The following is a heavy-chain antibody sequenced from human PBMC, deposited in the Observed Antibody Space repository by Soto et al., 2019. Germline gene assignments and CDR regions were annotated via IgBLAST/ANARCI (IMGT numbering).Heavy chain of an antibody. CDR2: ISYDGSNK. CDR3: ARDPRPITMIVVVKGGFDY. J-gene: IGHJ4*02. Sequence: PGGSLRLSCAASGFTFSSYAMHWVRQAPGKGLEWVAVISYDGSNKYYADSVKGRFTISRDNSKNTLYLQMNSLRAEDTAVYYCARDPRPITMIVVVKGGFDYWGQGTLVIVSS. V-gene: IGHV3-30-3*01. D-gene: IGHD3-22*01. CDR1: GFTFSSYA.